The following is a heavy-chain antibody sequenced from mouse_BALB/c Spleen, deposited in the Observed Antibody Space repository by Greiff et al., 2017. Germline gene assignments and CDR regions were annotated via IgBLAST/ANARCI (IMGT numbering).Heavy chain of an antibody. V-gene: IGHV7-3*02. D-gene: IGHD3-1*01. Sequence: EVKLMESGGGLVQPGGSLRLSCATSGFTFTDYYMSWVRQPPGKALEWLGFIRNKANGYTTEYSASVKGRFTISRDNSQSILYLQMNTLRAEDSATYYCARAPAGFFDVWGAGTTVTVSS. CDR2: IRNKANGYTT. CDR1: GFTFTDYY. J-gene: IGHJ1*01. CDR3: ARAPAGFFDV.